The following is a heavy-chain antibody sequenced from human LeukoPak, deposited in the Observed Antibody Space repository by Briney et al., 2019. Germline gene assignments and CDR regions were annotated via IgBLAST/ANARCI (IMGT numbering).Heavy chain of an antibody. CDR1: GGSFSGYY. CDR2: INHSGST. D-gene: IGHD3-10*01. CDR3: ARGRSWLGEFWAAP. V-gene: IGHV4-34*01. Sequence: PSETLSLTCAVYGGSFSGYYWSWIRQPPGEGLEWIGEINHSGSTNYNPSLKSRVTISVDTSKNQFSLKLSSVTAADTAVYYCARGRSWLGEFWAAPGGQGPLVTVSS. J-gene: IGHJ5*02.